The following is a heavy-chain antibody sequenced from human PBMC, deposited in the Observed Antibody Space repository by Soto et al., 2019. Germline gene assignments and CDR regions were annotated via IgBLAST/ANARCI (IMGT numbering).Heavy chain of an antibody. CDR1: GGSITSSSHF. V-gene: IGHV4-39*01. CDR3: AGQTFTIAAASYGRSNGFEP. CDR2: IYFTGNT. Sequence: SETLSLTCTASGGSITSSSHFWGWVRQPPGKGLEWIGTIYFTGNTYYTPSLKSRLTMSIDTSKNEFSLRLTSVTAADTAVYYCAGQTFTIAAASYGRSNGFEPWGPGTPVTVSS. J-gene: IGHJ5*02. D-gene: IGHD6-25*01.